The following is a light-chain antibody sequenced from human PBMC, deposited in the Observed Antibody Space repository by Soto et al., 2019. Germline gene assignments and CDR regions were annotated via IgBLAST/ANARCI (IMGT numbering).Light chain of an antibody. CDR2: GAS. J-gene: IGKJ5*01. CDR1: QSVSSN. CDR3: QQYGSSPIT. Sequence: EKVMTQTPATLSVSEGERATLSCSAPQSVSSNLAWYQQTLGQAPRLLIYGASSSATGIPDRFSGSGSGTDFTLTISSLEPEDFAVYYCQQYGSSPITFGQGTRLEI. V-gene: IGKV3-20*01.